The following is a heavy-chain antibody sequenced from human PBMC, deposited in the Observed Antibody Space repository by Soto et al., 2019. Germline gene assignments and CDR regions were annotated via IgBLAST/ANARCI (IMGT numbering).Heavy chain of an antibody. J-gene: IGHJ5*02. Sequence: GGSLRLSCAASGFTFSDYYMSWIRQAPGKGLEWVSYISSSGSTIYYADSVKGRFTISRDNAKNSLYLQMNSLRAEDTAVYYCARDPGIQLWFQGPNWFDPWGQGTLVTVSS. CDR1: GFTFSDYY. CDR2: ISSSGSTI. CDR3: ARDPGIQLWFQGPNWFDP. D-gene: IGHD5-18*01. V-gene: IGHV3-11*01.